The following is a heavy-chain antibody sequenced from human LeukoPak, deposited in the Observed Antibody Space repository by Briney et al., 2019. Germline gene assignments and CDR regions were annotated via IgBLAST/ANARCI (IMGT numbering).Heavy chain of an antibody. Sequence: GGSLRLSCAASGFTFSNYGMNWARQAPGKGLEWVASINHNGNVNYYVDSVKGRFTISRDNAKNSLYLQMSNLRAEDTAVYFCARGGGLDVWGQGATVTVSS. J-gene: IGHJ6*02. D-gene: IGHD3-16*01. CDR2: INHNGNVN. V-gene: IGHV3-7*03. CDR3: ARGGGLDV. CDR1: GFTFSNYG.